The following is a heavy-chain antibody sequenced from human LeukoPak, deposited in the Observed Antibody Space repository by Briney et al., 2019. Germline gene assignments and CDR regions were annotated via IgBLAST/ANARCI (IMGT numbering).Heavy chain of an antibody. V-gene: IGHV4-4*07. Sequence: SETLSLTCTVSGGSINNYYWSWIRQPAAKGLEWIGRINPSGSGDFNPSLQSRVTMSFDTSKNQFSLKLISVTATDTAVYFCATEGTLPYCIGVTRHSGYYYDYMDVWGKGTTVTISS. CDR2: INPSGSG. J-gene: IGHJ6*03. CDR3: ATEGTLPYCIGVTRHSGYYYDYMDV. D-gene: IGHD2-15*01. CDR1: GGSINNYY.